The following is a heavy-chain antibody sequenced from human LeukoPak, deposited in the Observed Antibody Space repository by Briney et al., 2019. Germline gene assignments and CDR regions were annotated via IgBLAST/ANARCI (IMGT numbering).Heavy chain of an antibody. CDR2: ISYSGST. CDR1: GGSISSSTYY. Sequence: ASETLSLTCTVSGGSISSSTYYWGWIRQPPGKGLKWIGSISYSGSTYYNPSLKSRVTISVDTSKNQFSLKLSSVTAADTAVYYCARDVMLAGKAVAGTGLGYWGQGTLVTVSS. CDR3: ARDVMLAGKAVAGTGLGY. J-gene: IGHJ4*02. V-gene: IGHV4-39*07. D-gene: IGHD6-19*01.